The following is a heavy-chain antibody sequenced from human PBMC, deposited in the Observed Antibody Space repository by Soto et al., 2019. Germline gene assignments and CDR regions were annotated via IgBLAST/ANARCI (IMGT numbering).Heavy chain of an antibody. CDR1: GFTFSSST. Sequence: EVQLLESGGGLVQPGGSLRLSCAASGFTFSSSTMSWVRQAPGKGLDWVSAISGNGDTTYYADSVKGRFTISRDISKNTQYLQMNSLRAEDTAVYYCANIRGYDLGSTTVQHWGQGTLVTVSS. CDR3: ANIRGYDLGSTTVQH. J-gene: IGHJ1*01. V-gene: IGHV3-23*01. D-gene: IGHD5-12*01. CDR2: ISGNGDTT.